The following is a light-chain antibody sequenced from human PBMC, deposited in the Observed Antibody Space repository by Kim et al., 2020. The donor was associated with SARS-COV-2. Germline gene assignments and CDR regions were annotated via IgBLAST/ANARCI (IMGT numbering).Light chain of an antibody. V-gene: IGKV1-5*03. CDR3: QQYNSYSYT. CDR1: QSISNW. CDR2: KAS. J-gene: IGKJ2*01. Sequence: DIQMTQSPSTLSASVGDRVTITCRASQSISNWLAWYRQKPGKAPKVLIYKASSLESGVPSRFSGSGSGTEFTLTISSLQPDDFATYYCQQYNSYSYTFGQGTKLEI.